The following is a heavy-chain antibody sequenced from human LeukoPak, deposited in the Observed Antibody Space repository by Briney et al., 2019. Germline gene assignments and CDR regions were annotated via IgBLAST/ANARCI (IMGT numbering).Heavy chain of an antibody. Sequence: GGSLRLPCVASGFTFSNAWMSWVRQAPGKGLEWVGRIKTKRDGGTADYAAIVQGRFTLSRDDAKNTVYLQMNSLKTEDTAVYYCIHYGSGTYTTDYWGQGTLVTVSS. CDR3: IHYGSGTYTTDY. V-gene: IGHV3-15*01. J-gene: IGHJ4*02. D-gene: IGHD3-10*01. CDR1: GFTFSNAW. CDR2: IKTKRDGGTA.